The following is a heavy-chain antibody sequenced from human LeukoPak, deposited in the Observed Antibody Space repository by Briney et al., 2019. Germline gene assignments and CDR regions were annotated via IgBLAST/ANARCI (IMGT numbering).Heavy chain of an antibody. J-gene: IGHJ5*02. V-gene: IGHV4-39*01. CDR1: GGSISSSSYY. Sequence: SETLSLTCTVSGGSISSSSYYWGWLRQPPGKGLEWIGSIYYSGSTYYNPSLKSRVTISVNTSKNQFSLKLTSVTAADTAVYYCARQAPSWFDPWGQGTLVTVSS. CDR3: ARQAPSWFDP. CDR2: IYYSGST.